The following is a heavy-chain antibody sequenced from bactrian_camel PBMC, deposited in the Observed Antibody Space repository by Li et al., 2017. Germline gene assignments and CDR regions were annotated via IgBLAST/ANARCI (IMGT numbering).Heavy chain of an antibody. V-gene: IGHV3S25*01. CDR1: GFTLSSYR. Sequence: QLVESGGGLVQPGGSLSLSCAASGFTLSSYRTYWVRQAPGKGLEWVSTINSDGGITYYADSVKGRFTISRDNATNTVYLQMNSLKPEDTHTYICAAYLRTEPWSVPCTAGSGTGLTFGYWGQGTQVTVS. J-gene: IGHJ4*01. CDR3: AAYLRTEPWSVPCTAGSGTGLTFGY. D-gene: IGHD5*01. CDR2: INSDGGIT.